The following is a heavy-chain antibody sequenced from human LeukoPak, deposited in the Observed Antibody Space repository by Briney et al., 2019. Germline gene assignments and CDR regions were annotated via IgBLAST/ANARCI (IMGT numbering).Heavy chain of an antibody. CDR3: AKDPDGLRGFLTGFDY. CDR2: IRYDGSYK. Sequence: GGSLGLSCAASGFTFSTYGMHWVRQAPGKGLEWVAFIRYDGSYKYYADSVKGRFTISRDNSKTTLFLQMSSRRAEDTAVYYCAKDPDGLRGFLTGFDYWGQGTLVSVFS. D-gene: IGHD3-9*01. J-gene: IGHJ4*02. CDR1: GFTFSTYG. V-gene: IGHV3-30*02.